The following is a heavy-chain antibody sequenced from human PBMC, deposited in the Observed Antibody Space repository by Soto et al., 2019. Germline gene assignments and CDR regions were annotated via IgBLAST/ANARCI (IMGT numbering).Heavy chain of an antibody. V-gene: IGHV1-69*01. CDR3: AIGGYSSTWSNLLDRSGLDV. CDR2: IVPLFRTT. Sequence: QVQLVQSGAEAKKPGSSVKVSCKTSGGTFSSYAISWVRQAPGQGLEWMGGIVPLFRTTNYAQKFQCRVTITADPSTYTVYMELSVLRSGDTAVYYCAIGGYSSTWSNLLDRSGLDVWGQGTTVTVSS. CDR1: GGTFSSYA. J-gene: IGHJ6*02. D-gene: IGHD6-13*01.